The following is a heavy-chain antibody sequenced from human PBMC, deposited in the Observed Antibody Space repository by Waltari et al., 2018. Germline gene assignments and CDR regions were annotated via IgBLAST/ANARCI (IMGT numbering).Heavy chain of an antibody. CDR3: ARDPYTIGYGSGSYYNGNWFDP. CDR2: INPNSGGT. CDR1: GYTFTGYY. V-gene: IGHV1-2*02. J-gene: IGHJ5*02. Sequence: QVQLVQSGAEVKKPGASVKVSCKASGYTFTGYYMHWVRQAPGQGLEWMGWINPNSGGTNYAQKFQGRVTMTRDTSISTAYMELSRLRSDDTAVYYCARDPYTIGYGSGSYYNGNWFDPWGQGTLVTVSS. D-gene: IGHD3-10*01.